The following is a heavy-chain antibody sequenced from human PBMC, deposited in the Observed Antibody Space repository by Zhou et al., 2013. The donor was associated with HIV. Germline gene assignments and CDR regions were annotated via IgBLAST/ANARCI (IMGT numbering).Heavy chain of an antibody. V-gene: IGHV1-45*02. D-gene: IGHD3-10*01. CDR3: VRAAFTNYGSGNYFTPLGY. J-gene: IGHJ4*02. Sequence: QMQLVQSGAEVKKTGSSVRVSCKASGSTFTYRYLHWVRQAPGQALEWMGWITPFSADTKYAQKVQDRVNMTGDTSTSTLYMEVYSLRSEDTAIYYCVRAAFTNYGSGNYFTPLGYWGQGSLVTVSS. CDR2: ITPFSADT. CDR1: GSTFTYRY.